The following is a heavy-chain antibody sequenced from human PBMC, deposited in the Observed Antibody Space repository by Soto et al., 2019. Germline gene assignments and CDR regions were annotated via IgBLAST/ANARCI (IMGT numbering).Heavy chain of an antibody. D-gene: IGHD6-19*01. Sequence: QVQLVESGGGVVQPGRSLRLSCAASGFTFSSYGMHWVRQAPGKGLEWVAVISYDGSNKYYADSVKGRFTISRDNSKNTLYLQMNSLRAEDTAVYYCAKDGSTGAGTDYGMDVWGQGTTVTVSS. CDR3: AKDGSTGAGTDYGMDV. CDR2: ISYDGSNK. CDR1: GFTFSSYG. J-gene: IGHJ6*02. V-gene: IGHV3-30*18.